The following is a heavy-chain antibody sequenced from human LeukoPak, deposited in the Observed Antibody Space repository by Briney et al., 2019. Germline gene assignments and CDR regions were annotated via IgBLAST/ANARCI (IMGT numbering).Heavy chain of an antibody. V-gene: IGHV3-30*03. D-gene: IGHD5-18*01. Sequence: GRSLRLSCAASGFTFSSYGMHWVRQAPGKGLEWVAVISYDGSNKYYADSVKGRFTISRDNAKNTLYLQMNSLRAEDTAVYYCARDAVDTANAVWGQGTTVTVSS. CDR3: ARDAVDTANAV. CDR2: ISYDGSNK. J-gene: IGHJ6*02. CDR1: GFTFSSYG.